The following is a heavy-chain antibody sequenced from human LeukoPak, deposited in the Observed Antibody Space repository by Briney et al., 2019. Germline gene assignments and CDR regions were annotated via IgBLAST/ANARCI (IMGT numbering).Heavy chain of an antibody. D-gene: IGHD5-18*01. J-gene: IGHJ4*02. V-gene: IGHV1-69*04. CDR1: GYTFTNYY. CDR2: IIPILGIA. CDR3: ARDSTPYPYPAMVHMAY. Sequence: ASVKVSCKASGYTFTNYYLHWVRQAPGQGLEWMGRIIPILGIANYAQKFQGRVTITADKSTSTAYMELSSLRSEDTAVYYCARDSTPYPYPAMVHMAYWGQGTLVTVSS.